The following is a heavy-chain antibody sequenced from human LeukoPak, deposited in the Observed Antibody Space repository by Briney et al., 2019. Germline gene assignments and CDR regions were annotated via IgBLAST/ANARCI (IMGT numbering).Heavy chain of an antibody. J-gene: IGHJ4*02. CDR2: INPNSGGT. Sequence: GASVKVSCKASGYTFTGYYMHWVRQAPGQGLEWMGWINPNSGGTNYAQKFQGRVTMTRDTSISTAYMELSRLRSDDTAVYYCARTTTIFGVVNYWGQRTLVTVSS. CDR3: ARTTTIFGVVNY. CDR1: GYTFTGYY. D-gene: IGHD3-3*01. V-gene: IGHV1-2*02.